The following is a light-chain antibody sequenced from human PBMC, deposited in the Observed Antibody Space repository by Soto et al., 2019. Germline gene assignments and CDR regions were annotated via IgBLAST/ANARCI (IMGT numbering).Light chain of an antibody. J-gene: IGLJ2*01. CDR2: GDN. CDR1: SSNIGADYD. V-gene: IGLV1-40*01. Sequence: QSVLTQPPSVSGAPGQRVTISCTGSSSNIGADYDVHWYQQFPGTAPKLLIYGDNNRPSGVPDRFSGSKSGTSASLAITGLQAEDEAHYYCQSYDSSLSGSVFGGGTKLTVL. CDR3: QSYDSSLSGSV.